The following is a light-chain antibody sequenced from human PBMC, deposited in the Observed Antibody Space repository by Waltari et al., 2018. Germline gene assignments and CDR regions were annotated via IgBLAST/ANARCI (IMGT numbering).Light chain of an antibody. CDR1: QSVSTK. J-gene: IGKJ1*01. CDR3: QQYHNWPPWT. V-gene: IGKV3D-15*01. Sequence: EIVMTQSPATLSVSPGEGVTLSCRASQSVSTKLACYQLNPGHAPRLLIYDASSRATGIPARFSGSGSGTEFTLTISSLQSEDFALYYCQQYHNWPPWTFGQGTKVEIK. CDR2: DAS.